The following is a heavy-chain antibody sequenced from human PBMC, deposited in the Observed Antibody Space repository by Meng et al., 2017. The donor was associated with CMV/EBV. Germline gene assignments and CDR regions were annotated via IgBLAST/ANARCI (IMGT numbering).Heavy chain of an antibody. J-gene: IGHJ4*02. V-gene: IGHV2-26*01. D-gene: IGHD2/OR15-2a*01. CDR3: ARFVEYSNPKFDY. Sequence: SGPTLVKPTETLTLTCTVSGFPLSNGRMGVSWIRQPPGKALEWLAHIFSNDEKSYSTSLQRRLTISKDTSKSQVVLTMTNVDSVDTATYYCARFVEYSNPKFDYWGQGTLVTVSS. CDR2: IFSNDEK. CDR1: GFPLSNGRMG.